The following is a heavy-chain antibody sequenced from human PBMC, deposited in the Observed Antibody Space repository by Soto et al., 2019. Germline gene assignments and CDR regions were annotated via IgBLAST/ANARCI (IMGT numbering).Heavy chain of an antibody. CDR2: FDPEDGET. J-gene: IGHJ6*02. Sequence: ASVKVSCKVSGYTLTELSMHWVRQAPGKGLEWMGGFDPEDGETIYAQKFQGRVTMTEDTSTDTAYMELSSLRSEDTAVYYCATDSRDGYNFYYYYGMDVWGQGTTVTVYS. CDR1: GYTLTELS. CDR3: ATDSRDGYNFYYYYGMDV. D-gene: IGHD5-12*01. V-gene: IGHV1-24*01.